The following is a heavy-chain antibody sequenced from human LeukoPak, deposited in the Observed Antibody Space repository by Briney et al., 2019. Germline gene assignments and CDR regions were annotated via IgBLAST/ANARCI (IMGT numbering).Heavy chain of an antibody. D-gene: IGHD6-19*01. J-gene: IGHJ4*02. CDR2: IKEGGSEK. CDR1: GFTFRNYQ. CDR3: ARWLYSSGWSLDP. V-gene: IGHV3-7*03. Sequence: HSGGSLRLSCAASGFTFRNYQMNWVRQAPGKGLEWVAKIKEGGSEKHYADSVMGRFTISRDNAEDPLFLQMDSLRVEDTAVYYCARWLYSSGWSLDPWGQGTLVTVSS.